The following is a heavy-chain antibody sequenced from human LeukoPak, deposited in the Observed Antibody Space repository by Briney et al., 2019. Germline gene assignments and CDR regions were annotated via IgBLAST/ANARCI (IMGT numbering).Heavy chain of an antibody. D-gene: IGHD4-17*01. V-gene: IGHV1-46*01. CDR3: ARQYDYGDSLVGY. Sequence: ASVKVSCKASGYTFTTYYVHWVRQAPGQGLEWMGIINPSDGSTSYAQKFQGRVTMTRDMSTSTVYMELSSLRSDDTAVYYCARQYDYGDSLVGYWGQGTLVTVSS. J-gene: IGHJ4*02. CDR1: GYTFTTYY. CDR2: INPSDGST.